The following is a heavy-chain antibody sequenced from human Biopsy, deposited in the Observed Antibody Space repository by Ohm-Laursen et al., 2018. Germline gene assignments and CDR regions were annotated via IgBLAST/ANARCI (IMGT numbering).Heavy chain of an antibody. CDR3: ARAFRGQYFYYYYDMDV. J-gene: IGHJ6*02. D-gene: IGHD3-9*01. CDR2: ISWDGRTR. CDR1: GFTFDDYG. Sequence: GSLRLSCAASGFTFDDYGMHWVRQAPGKGLERVSLISWDGRTRYYADSVKGRFTISRDNSKNSLYLQMNSLRLEDTALYFCARAFRGQYFYYYYDMDVWGQGTTVTVSS. V-gene: IGHV3-43D*04.